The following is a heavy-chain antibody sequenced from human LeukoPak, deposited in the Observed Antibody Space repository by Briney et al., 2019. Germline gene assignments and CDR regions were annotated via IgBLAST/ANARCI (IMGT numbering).Heavy chain of an antibody. V-gene: IGHV3-30*09. CDR1: GGTFSSYA. D-gene: IGHD2-2*02. CDR2: ISYDGSNK. Sequence: SCKASGGTFSSYAISWVRQAPGKGLEWVAVISYDGSNKYYADSVKGRFAISRDNSKNTVYLQMNSLRVEDTAVYYCARANTPFADYWGQGTLVTVSS. CDR3: ARANTPFADY. J-gene: IGHJ4*02.